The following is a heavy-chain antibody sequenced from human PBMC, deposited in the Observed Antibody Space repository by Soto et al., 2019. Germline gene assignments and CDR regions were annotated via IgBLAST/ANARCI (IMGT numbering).Heavy chain of an antibody. CDR1: GGSFSGYY. CDR3: ARLVPYYYYYMDV. CDR2: INHSGST. D-gene: IGHD6-6*01. V-gene: IGHV4-34*01. J-gene: IGHJ6*03. Sequence: SETLSLTCAVYGGSFSGYYWSWIRQPPGKGLEWIGEINHSGSTNYNPSLKSRVTISVDTSKNQFSLKLSSVTAADTAVYYCARLVPYYYYYMDVWGKGTTVTVSS.